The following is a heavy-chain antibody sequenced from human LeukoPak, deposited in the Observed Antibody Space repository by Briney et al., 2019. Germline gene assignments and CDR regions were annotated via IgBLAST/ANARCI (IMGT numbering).Heavy chain of an antibody. Sequence: PSETLSLTCTVSGGSISSYYWSWIRQPPGKGLEWIGYIYYSGSTNYNPSLKSRVTISVDTSKNQFSLKLSSVTAADTAVYYCARVSGSSGSYWGRGTLVTVSS. CDR1: GGSISSYY. CDR3: ARVSGSSGSY. V-gene: IGHV4-59*01. D-gene: IGHD3-22*01. CDR2: IYYSGST. J-gene: IGHJ4*02.